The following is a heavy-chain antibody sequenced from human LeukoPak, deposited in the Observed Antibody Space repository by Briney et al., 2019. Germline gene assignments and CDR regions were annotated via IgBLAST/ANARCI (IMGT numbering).Heavy chain of an antibody. D-gene: IGHD5-18*01. CDR3: ARASGYSYGYFYNWFDP. Sequence: ASETLSLTCTVSGGSISRSSYYWGWIRQPPGKGLEWIGSIYYSGSTYYNPSLKSRVTISVDTSKNQFSLKLSSVTAADTAVYYCARASGYSYGYFYNWFDPWGQGTLVTVSS. J-gene: IGHJ5*02. CDR1: GGSISRSSYY. V-gene: IGHV4-39*01. CDR2: IYYSGST.